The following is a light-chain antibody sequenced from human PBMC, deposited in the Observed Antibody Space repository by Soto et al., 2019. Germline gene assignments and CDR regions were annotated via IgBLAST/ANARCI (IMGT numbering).Light chain of an antibody. V-gene: IGKV1-5*03. Sequence: DIQMTQSPSTLSASVGDRVTITCRASQSISNWLAWYQQKPGKDPKFLIYKASILESGVPSRFSGSGSGTEFTLSINSLQPYDFATYYCQQYNSYQGTFGQGTKVEI. CDR3: QQYNSYQGT. CDR2: KAS. J-gene: IGKJ1*01. CDR1: QSISNW.